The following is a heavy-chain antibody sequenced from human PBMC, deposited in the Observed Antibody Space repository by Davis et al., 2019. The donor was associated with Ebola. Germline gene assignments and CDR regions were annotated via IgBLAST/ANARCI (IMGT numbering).Heavy chain of an antibody. CDR1: GGSISSYY. J-gene: IGHJ5*02. CDR3: AKAYDSSGYAWFGP. D-gene: IGHD3-22*01. CDR2: IYYTGST. Sequence: SETLSLTCTVSGGSISSYYWTWIRQPPGKGLEWIGYIYYTGSTKYNPSLKSRVTISLDTSKNQFSLNLSSVTAADTAVYFCAKAYDSSGYAWFGPWGQGTLVTVSS. V-gene: IGHV4-59*08.